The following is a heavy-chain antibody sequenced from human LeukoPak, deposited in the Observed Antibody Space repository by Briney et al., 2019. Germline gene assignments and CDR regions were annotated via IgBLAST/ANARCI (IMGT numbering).Heavy chain of an antibody. Sequence: GGSLRLSCDASEFIFSDYDMNWVRQAPGKGLEWVSAIYGGGDTYYTDSVKGRFTISRDNSKNTLYLQMNSLRDEDTALYYCARSNDYNSRNVFNYWGQGTLVTVSS. V-gene: IGHV3-66*01. CDR2: IYGGGDT. J-gene: IGHJ4*02. CDR3: ARSNDYNSRNVFNY. CDR1: EFIFSDYD. D-gene: IGHD5-24*01.